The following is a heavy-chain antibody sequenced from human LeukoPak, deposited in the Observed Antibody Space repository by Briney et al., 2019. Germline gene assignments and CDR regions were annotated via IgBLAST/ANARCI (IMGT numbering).Heavy chain of an antibody. V-gene: IGHV1-2*02. CDR2: INPNSGGA. CDR1: GYTFTAYY. CDR3: ARDGIYSATFDAFDI. D-gene: IGHD3-3*02. Sequence: VASVNVSCKASGYTFTAYYLHWVRQAPGQGLEWMGWINPNSGGASFAQKFQGRVTMTRDTSITTAYMELSSLRSDDTAMYYCARDGIYSATFDAFDIWGQGTMVTVSS. J-gene: IGHJ3*02.